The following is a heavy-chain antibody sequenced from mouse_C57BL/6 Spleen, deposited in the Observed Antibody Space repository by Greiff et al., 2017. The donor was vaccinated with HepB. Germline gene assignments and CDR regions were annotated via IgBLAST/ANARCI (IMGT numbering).Heavy chain of an antibody. CDR1: GYTFTDYE. D-gene: IGHD2-12*01. CDR3: TRGGVTTPHYYAMDY. V-gene: IGHV1-15*01. J-gene: IGHJ4*01. CDR2: IDPETGGT. Sequence: VKLMESGAELVRPGASVTLSCKASGYTFTDYEMHWVKQTPVHGLEWIGAIDPETGGTAYNQKFKGKAILTADKSSSTAYMELRSLTSEDSAVYYCTRGGVTTPHYYAMDYWGQGTSVTVSS.